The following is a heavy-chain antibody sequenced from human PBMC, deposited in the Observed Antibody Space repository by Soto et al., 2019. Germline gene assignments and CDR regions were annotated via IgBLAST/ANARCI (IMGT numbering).Heavy chain of an antibody. V-gene: IGHV4-59*01. D-gene: IGHD2-2*01. J-gene: IGHJ5*02. CDR1: GGSISSYY. CDR3: ARVGQLNWFDP. Sequence: PSETLSLTCTVSGGSISSYYWSWIRQPPGKGLEWIGYIYYSGSTNYNPSLKSRVTISVDTSKNQFSLKLSPVTAADTAVYYCARVGQLNWFDPWGPGTLVTVSS. CDR2: IYYSGST.